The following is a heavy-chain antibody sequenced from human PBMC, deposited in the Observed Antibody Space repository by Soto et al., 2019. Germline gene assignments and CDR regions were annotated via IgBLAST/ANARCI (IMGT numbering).Heavy chain of an antibody. Sequence: QVQLEQSGAEVKRAGSSVKVSCKAFGGSVNSHAISWVRQAPGQGLEWMGGIIPMFGTPTYAQKFQAGVTISAEESTSTVYLDLSSLRSEDTAVYYCARSRNVAEFNDYAGNHHGFDIWAQGTMVTVSS. D-gene: IGHD4-17*01. V-gene: IGHV1-69*01. CDR1: GGSVNSHA. J-gene: IGHJ3*02. CDR2: IIPMFGTP. CDR3: ARSRNVAEFNDYAGNHHGFDI.